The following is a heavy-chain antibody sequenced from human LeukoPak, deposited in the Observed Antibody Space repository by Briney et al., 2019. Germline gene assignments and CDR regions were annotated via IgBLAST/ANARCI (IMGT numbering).Heavy chain of an antibody. CDR3: VRGSSGWYGFDY. Sequence: PGGSLRLSCAASGFTRTYWMHWVRQAPGKGLEWVANLTHDGSEKFYVDSVKGRFTISRDNAQNSLYLQMNSLRAEDTAVYYCVRGSSGWYGFDYWGQGTLVTVSS. J-gene: IGHJ4*02. D-gene: IGHD6-19*01. V-gene: IGHV3-7*04. CDR2: LTHDGSEK. CDR1: GFTRTYW.